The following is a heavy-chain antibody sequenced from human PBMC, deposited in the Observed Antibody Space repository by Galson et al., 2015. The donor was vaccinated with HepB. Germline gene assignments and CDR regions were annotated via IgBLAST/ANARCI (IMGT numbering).Heavy chain of an antibody. CDR1: GFTFSNYA. J-gene: IGHJ4*02. V-gene: IGHV3-23*01. CDR2: ISDGGDDT. D-gene: IGHD3-22*01. CDR3: ARGRGDIGGYYAFDY. Sequence: SLRLSCAASGFTFSNYAMSWVRQAPGKGLEWVSAISDGGDDTYYADSVKGRFTISRDNAKSSLYVQMNNLRVEDTAVYYCARGRGDIGGYYAFDYWGKGALVTVSS.